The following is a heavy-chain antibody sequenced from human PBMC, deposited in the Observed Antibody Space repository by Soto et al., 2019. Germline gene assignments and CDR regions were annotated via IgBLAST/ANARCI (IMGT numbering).Heavy chain of an antibody. Sequence: GGSLRLSCAASGFTFSSYAMSWVRQAPGKGLEWVSAISGSGGSTYYADSVKGRFTISRDNSKNTLYLQMNSLRAEDTAVYYCAKAVGFDIVATTDFDYWGQGTLVTVSS. CDR2: ISGSGGST. J-gene: IGHJ4*02. D-gene: IGHD5-12*01. CDR3: AKAVGFDIVATTDFDY. V-gene: IGHV3-23*01. CDR1: GFTFSSYA.